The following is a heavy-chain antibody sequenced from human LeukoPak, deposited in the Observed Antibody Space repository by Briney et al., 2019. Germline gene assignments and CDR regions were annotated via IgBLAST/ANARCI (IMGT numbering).Heavy chain of an antibody. D-gene: IGHD5-24*01. J-gene: IGHJ4*02. CDR2: ISGSGGST. Sequence: PGGSLRLSCAASGFTFSSYGMSWVRQAPGKGLEWVSAISGSGGSTYYADSVKGRFTISRDNSKNTLYLQMNSLRAEDTAVYYCTQGITGSYYFDFWGQGTLVTVSS. CDR1: GFTFSSYG. CDR3: TQGITGSYYFDF. V-gene: IGHV3-23*01.